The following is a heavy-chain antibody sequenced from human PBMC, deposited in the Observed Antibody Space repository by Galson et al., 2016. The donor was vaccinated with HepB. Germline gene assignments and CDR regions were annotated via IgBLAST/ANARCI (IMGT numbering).Heavy chain of an antibody. J-gene: IGHJ4*02. CDR1: GFTFNYYA. D-gene: IGHD3-22*01. Sequence: SLRLSCAASGFTFNYYALSWVRQAPGKGLEWLSTISGGSENTHYADSVRGRFTFSRDNSKNTLYLQMNNLRADDTAVYYCAREFQYESRGFAYKRPFDYWGQGTLVTVAS. CDR2: ISGGSENT. V-gene: IGHV3-23*01. CDR3: AREFQYESRGFAYKRPFDY.